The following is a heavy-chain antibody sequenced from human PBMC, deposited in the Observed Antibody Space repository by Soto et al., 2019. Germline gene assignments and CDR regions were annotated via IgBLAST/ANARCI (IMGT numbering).Heavy chain of an antibody. Sequence: PGGSLRLSCAASGFTFSSYALTWVRQAPEKGLEWVSTISGSGGSTYSADSVKGRFTISRDNSKNTLYLHLNSLRAKDTAVYYCAKWEAVVAVHGHYYHGMDFCGPGTTVTVSS. CDR1: GFTFSSYA. D-gene: IGHD1-26*01. J-gene: IGHJ6*02. CDR3: AKWEAVVAVHGHYYHGMDF. V-gene: IGHV3-23*01. CDR2: ISGSGGST.